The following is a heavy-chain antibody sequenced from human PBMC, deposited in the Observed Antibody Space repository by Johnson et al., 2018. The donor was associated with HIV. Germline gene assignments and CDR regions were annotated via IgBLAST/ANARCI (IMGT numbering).Heavy chain of an antibody. J-gene: IGHJ3*02. D-gene: IGHD6-25*01. V-gene: IGHV3-7*02. CDR3: ARSPASRVDDSFAFDM. CDR1: GFTFSRYW. Sequence: EVQLVESGGGLIQAGGSLILSCAASGFTFSRYWMSWVRQAPGKGLEWVANIKQDGSEKYYVDSVKGRFTISRDNAKNSLYLQMNSLRPEDTAVYYCARSPASRVDDSFAFDMWGQGTMVTVSS. CDR2: IKQDGSEK.